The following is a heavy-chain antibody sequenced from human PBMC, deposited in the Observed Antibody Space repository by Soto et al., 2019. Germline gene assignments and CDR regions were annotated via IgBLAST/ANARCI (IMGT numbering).Heavy chain of an antibody. D-gene: IGHD2-2*01. Sequence: QVQLVQSGAEVKKPGSSVKVSCKASGGTFSSYAISWVRQAPGQGLEWLGGIIPISDTTNYAQKFQGRVTITPDESTSTDYMELSSLRSEDTAVDYCARSQVSSTRLEIYYYSDYGMDVWGQGTTVTVSS. CDR3: ARSQVSSTRLEIYYYSDYGMDV. V-gene: IGHV1-69*01. CDR2: IIPISDTT. J-gene: IGHJ6*02. CDR1: GGTFSSYA.